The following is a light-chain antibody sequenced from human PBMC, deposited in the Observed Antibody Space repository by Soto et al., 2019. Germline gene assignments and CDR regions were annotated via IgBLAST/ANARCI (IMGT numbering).Light chain of an antibody. Sequence: DIQMTQSPSTLSATAGDRVTITCRASQSISAWLAWYQQKPGKAPKLLIYDASNLESGVPSRFSGSGSGTDFTLTISSLQPGDVATYYCQKYNNAPLSFGGGTKVDIK. CDR1: QSISAW. CDR2: DAS. V-gene: IGKV1-5*01. J-gene: IGKJ4*01. CDR3: QKYNNAPLS.